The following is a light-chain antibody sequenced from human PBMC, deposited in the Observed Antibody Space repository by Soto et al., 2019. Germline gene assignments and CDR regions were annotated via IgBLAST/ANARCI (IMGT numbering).Light chain of an antibody. CDR3: QQYNSYSPIT. V-gene: IGKV3-11*01. CDR2: DSS. CDR1: QIVDKF. Sequence: EVELTQSPATLSLSPGETATLSCRASQIVDKFLAWYQQRPGQPPRLLIFDSSNRATGVPVRFSGSGSGTEFTLTISSLQPDDFATYYCQQYNSYSPITFGQGTRLEI. J-gene: IGKJ5*01.